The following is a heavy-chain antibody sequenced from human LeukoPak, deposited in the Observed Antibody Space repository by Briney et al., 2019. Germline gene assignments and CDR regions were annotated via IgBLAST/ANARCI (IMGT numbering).Heavy chain of an antibody. CDR3: AIRGEIIAAAGPDGTNYYYMDV. CDR1: GYTFTSYD. V-gene: IGHV1-8*03. J-gene: IGHJ6*03. D-gene: IGHD6-13*01. Sequence: ASVKVSCKASGYTFTSYDINWVRQATGQGLEWMGWMNPNSGNTGYAQKFQGRVTITRNTSISTAYMELSSLGSEDTAVYYCAIRGEIIAAAGPDGTNYYYMDVWGKGTTVTVSS. CDR2: MNPNSGNT.